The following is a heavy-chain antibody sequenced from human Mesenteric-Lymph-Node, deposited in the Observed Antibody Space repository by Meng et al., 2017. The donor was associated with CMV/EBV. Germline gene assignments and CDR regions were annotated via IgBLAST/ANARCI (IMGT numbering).Heavy chain of an antibody. Sequence: GGSLRLSCAASGFTFSDYYMSWIRQAPGKGLEWVSYISSSGGTIYYADSVQGRFTISRDNAKNTLFLQMNSLRAEDTAVYYCARAVEGYGDLYFDFWGQGTLVTVSS. CDR3: ARAVEGYGDLYFDF. V-gene: IGHV3-11*04. J-gene: IGHJ4*02. D-gene: IGHD4-17*01. CDR1: GFTFSDYY. CDR2: ISSSGGTI.